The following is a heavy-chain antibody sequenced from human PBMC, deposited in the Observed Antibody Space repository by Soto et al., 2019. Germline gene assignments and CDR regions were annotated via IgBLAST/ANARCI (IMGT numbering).Heavy chain of an antibody. CDR3: AKVLRQWLDGEGFDY. CDR2: ISGSGGST. J-gene: IGHJ4*02. CDR1: GFTFSSYA. Sequence: EVQLLESGGGLVQPGGSLRLSCAASGFTFSSYAMSWVRQAPGKGLEWVSGISGSGGSTYYADSVKGRFTISRDNSKNTLYLQMNSLRAEDTAVYYCAKVLRQWLDGEGFDYWGQGTLVTVSS. D-gene: IGHD6-19*01. V-gene: IGHV3-23*01.